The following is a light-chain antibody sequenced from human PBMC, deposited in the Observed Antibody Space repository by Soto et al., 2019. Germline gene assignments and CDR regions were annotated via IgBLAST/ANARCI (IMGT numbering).Light chain of an antibody. CDR2: GAS. J-gene: IGKJ1*01. CDR3: QQYGSSPPRT. V-gene: IGKV3-20*01. Sequence: EIVLTQSPVTLSLSPGERATLSCRASQSVDSSYLAWYRQKPGQAPRLLIYGASSRATGIPDRFSGSGSGTDFTLTISRLEPEDFAVYYCQQYGSSPPRTFGQGTKVDIK. CDR1: QSVDSSY.